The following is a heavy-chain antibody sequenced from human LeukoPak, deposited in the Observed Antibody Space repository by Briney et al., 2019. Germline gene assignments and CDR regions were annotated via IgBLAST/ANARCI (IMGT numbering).Heavy chain of an antibody. CDR2: INPNSGDT. J-gene: IGHJ3*01. Sequence: ASVKVSCKASGYTFTGYYIHWVRQAPGQGLEWMGWINPNSGDTNSAQKFQGRVTMTRDTSISTAYMELNRLRPDDTAVYYCAREYYDILTGYYTRAFDFWGQGTMVTVSS. V-gene: IGHV1-2*02. D-gene: IGHD3-9*01. CDR3: AREYYDILTGYYTRAFDF. CDR1: GYTFTGYY.